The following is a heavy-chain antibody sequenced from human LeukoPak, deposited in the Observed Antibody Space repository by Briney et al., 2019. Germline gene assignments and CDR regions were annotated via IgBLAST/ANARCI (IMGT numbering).Heavy chain of an antibody. CDR1: GYPFTGYY. D-gene: IGHD3-10*01. V-gene: IGHV1-69*04. CDR3: ARDKGSENWFDP. CDR2: IIPILGIA. J-gene: IGHJ5*02. Sequence: SVKVSCKASGYPFTGYYMHWVRQAPGQGLEWMGRIIPILGIANYAQKFQGRVTITADKSTSTAYMELSSLRSEDTAVYYCARDKGSENWFDPWGQGTLVTVSS.